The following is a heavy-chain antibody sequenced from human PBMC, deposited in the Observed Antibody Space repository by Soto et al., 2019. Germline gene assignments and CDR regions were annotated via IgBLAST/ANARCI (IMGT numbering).Heavy chain of an antibody. CDR1: GDTFTNFG. V-gene: IGHV1-18*01. D-gene: IGHD3-10*01. J-gene: IGHJ5*02. CDR2: IATYNSNK. CDR3: ARVLRGVLNWFDP. Sequence: HLVQSGPEVKKPGASVTVSCKTSGDTFTNFGLSWVRQAPGQGLEWMGWIATYNSNKNYAQKFQDRLTLTTDTSTSTGYMELKSLEYDDTAVYYCARVLRGVLNWFDPWGQGTLVTVSS.